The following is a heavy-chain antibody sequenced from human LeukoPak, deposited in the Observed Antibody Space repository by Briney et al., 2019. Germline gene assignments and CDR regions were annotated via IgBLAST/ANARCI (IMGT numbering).Heavy chain of an antibody. CDR1: GYSISSGYY. V-gene: IGHV4-38-2*01. CDR2: IYHSGST. Sequence: PSETLSLTCAVSGYSISSGYYWGWIRQPPGKGLEWIGSIYHSGSTYYNPSLKSRVTISVDTSKNQFSLKLSSVTAADTAVYYCARQIIVVVPAAISSFYMDVWGKGTTVTVSS. CDR3: ARQIIVVVPAAISSFYMDV. J-gene: IGHJ6*03. D-gene: IGHD2-2*01.